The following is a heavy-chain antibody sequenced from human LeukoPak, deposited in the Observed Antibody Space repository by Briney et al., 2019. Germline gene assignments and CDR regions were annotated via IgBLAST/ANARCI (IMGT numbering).Heavy chain of an antibody. CDR1: GYTFTSYG. CDR2: ISTSNGDT. V-gene: IGHV1-18*01. J-gene: IGHJ4*02. Sequence: GASVKVSCKASGYTFTSYGFSWVRQAPGQGLEWMGWISTSNGDTNFAQNLQGRVTMTTDTSTSTAYMELRSLRSDDTAVYYCAREVHAAGGSFDYWGQGTLVSVSS. CDR3: AREVHAAGGSFDY. D-gene: IGHD6-13*01.